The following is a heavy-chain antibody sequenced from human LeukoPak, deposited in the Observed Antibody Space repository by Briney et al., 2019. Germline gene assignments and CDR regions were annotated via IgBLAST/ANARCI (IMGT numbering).Heavy chain of an antibody. J-gene: IGHJ4*02. Sequence: PSETLSLTCTVSGGSISTSSYFWGWIRQPPGKGLEWIGSLYYTGATQYNPSLKSRVTISIDTSKNQFSLKLSSVTAADTAMYYCARELRYCSGGDCYSGDYWGQGTLVSVSS. V-gene: IGHV4-39*07. CDR3: ARELRYCSGGDCYSGDY. CDR2: LYYTGAT. D-gene: IGHD2-15*01. CDR1: GGSISTSSYF.